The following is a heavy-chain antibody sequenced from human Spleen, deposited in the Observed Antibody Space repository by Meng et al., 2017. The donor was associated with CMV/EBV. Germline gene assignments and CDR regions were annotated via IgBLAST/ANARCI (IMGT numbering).Heavy chain of an antibody. V-gene: IGHV4-38-2*02. CDR2: VFHNETT. D-gene: IGHD3-16*01. CDR1: GFSLSASGVG. CDR3: ARELKFGSYYYGMDV. Sequence: SGPTLVKPTQTLTLTCTFSGFSLSASGVGVGWIRQPPGKALEWLGNVFHNETTSYNPSLKGRVTLSVDASKNRFSLNLTSVTAADTAMYYCARELKFGSYYYGMDVWGQGTTVTVSS. J-gene: IGHJ6*02.